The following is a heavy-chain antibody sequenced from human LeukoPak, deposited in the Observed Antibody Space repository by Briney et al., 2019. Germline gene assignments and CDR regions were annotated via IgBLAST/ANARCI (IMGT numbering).Heavy chain of an antibody. CDR3: ARDNRWRRMIDY. V-gene: IGHV3-66*02. J-gene: IGHJ4*02. CDR2: IYSGGST. Sequence: GGSLRLSCAASGFTFSSYRMNWVRQAPGKGLEWVSVIYSGGSTYYADSVKGRFTISRDNSKNTLYLQMNSLRAEDTAVYYCARDNRWRRMIDYWGQGTLVTVSS. CDR1: GFTFSSYR. D-gene: IGHD1-14*01.